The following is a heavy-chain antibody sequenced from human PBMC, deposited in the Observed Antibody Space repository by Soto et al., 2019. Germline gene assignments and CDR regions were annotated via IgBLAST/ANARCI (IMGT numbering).Heavy chain of an antibody. J-gene: IGHJ4*02. V-gene: IGHV3-23*01. D-gene: IGHD3-3*01. CDR2: VSGGGAST. CDR1: GFSLAGYA. CDR3: AKTQTFNGYYGGFDA. Sequence: GGALRLSCAATGFSLAGYALTWVRQAPGKGLEWLSAVSGGGASTYYADSVRGRFSISRDVSGNMIYLQLNRLTAGDTATYYCAKTQTFNGYYGGFDAWGQGTRVTVSS.